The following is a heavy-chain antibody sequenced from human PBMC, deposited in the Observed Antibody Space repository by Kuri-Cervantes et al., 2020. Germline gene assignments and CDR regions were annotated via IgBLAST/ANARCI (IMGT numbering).Heavy chain of an antibody. CDR2: IYHSGST. J-gene: IGHJ4*02. CDR3: ARVEPIFCSSTSCYVRD. Sequence: GSLRLSCAVSGGSISSSNWWSWVRQPPGKGLEWIGEIYHSGSTNYNPSLKSRVTISVDKSKNQFSLKLSSVTAADTAVYYCARVEPIFCSSTSCYVRDWGQGTLVTVSS. D-gene: IGHD2-2*01. CDR1: GGSISSSNW. V-gene: IGHV4-4*02.